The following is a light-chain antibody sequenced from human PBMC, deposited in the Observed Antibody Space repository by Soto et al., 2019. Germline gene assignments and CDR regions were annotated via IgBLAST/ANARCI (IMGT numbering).Light chain of an antibody. Sequence: EIVMTQSPATLSVSPGERATLSCRASQTVSNNLAWYQQKPGRAPRLLIYNASARATGIPARFSGSGSGTEFTLTICSLQSEDFAVYYCQQYNNWPPYTFGQGTKLKIK. CDR1: QTVSNN. CDR2: NAS. V-gene: IGKV3-15*01. CDR3: QQYNNWPPYT. J-gene: IGKJ2*01.